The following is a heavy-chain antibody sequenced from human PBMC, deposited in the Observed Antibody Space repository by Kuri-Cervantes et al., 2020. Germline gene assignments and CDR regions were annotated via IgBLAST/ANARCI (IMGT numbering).Heavy chain of an antibody. D-gene: IGHD3-10*01. CDR3: ARDGNYGWSPGYYGMDV. V-gene: IGHV7-4-1*01. Sequence: DSVKVSCKVSGYTLTELSMHWVRQAPGQGLEWMGWINTNTGNPTYAQGFTGRFVFSLDTSVSTAYLQICSLKAEDTAVYYCARDGNYGWSPGYYGMDVWGQGTTVTVSS. CDR2: INTNTGNP. CDR1: GYTLTELS. J-gene: IGHJ6*02.